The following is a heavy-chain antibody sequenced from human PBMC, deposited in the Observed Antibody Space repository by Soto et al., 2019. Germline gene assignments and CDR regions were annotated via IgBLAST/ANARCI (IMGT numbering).Heavy chain of an antibody. Sequence: GASVKVSCKASGYNISSYDIIWVRQAAGQGLEWMGWMDPNRGHSDSVQNFRGRVTMTTNISASTAYMELSGLRSDDTGVYYCARDLAYYDFWSGYYTRGMDVWGQGTTVTVSS. CDR2: MDPNRGHS. V-gene: IGHV1-8*01. CDR1: GYNISSYD. D-gene: IGHD3-3*01. J-gene: IGHJ6*02. CDR3: ARDLAYYDFWSGYYTRGMDV.